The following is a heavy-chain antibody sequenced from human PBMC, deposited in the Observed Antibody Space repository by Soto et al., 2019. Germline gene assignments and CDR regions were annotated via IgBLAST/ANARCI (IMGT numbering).Heavy chain of an antibody. D-gene: IGHD2-15*01. CDR2: IYSSGTT. CDR3: ARDQQYCSGGSCYADNWFDP. CDR1: VGSLSCSY. J-gene: IGHJ5*02. V-gene: IGHV4-59*01. Sequence: SETLSLTCTVSVGSLSCSYWIWIRQSPGKGLEWIGYIYSSGTTKYNPSLKSRVTISLDTSKNRFSLKLTSVTAADTAVYYCARDQQYCSGGSCYADNWFDPWGQGTLVTVSS.